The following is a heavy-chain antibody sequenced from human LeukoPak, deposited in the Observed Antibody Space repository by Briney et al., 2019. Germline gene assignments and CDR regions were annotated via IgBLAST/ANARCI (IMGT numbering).Heavy chain of an antibody. D-gene: IGHD1-14*01. CDR2: ISSSSSTI. Sequence: GGSLRLSCAASGFTFSSYSMNRVRQAPGKGLEWVSYISSSSSTIYYADSVKGRFTISRDNAKNSLYLQMNSLRAEDTAVYYCARGTGRLTINHLFDYWGQGTLVTVSS. CDR1: GFTFSSYS. J-gene: IGHJ4*02. V-gene: IGHV3-48*04. CDR3: ARGTGRLTINHLFDY.